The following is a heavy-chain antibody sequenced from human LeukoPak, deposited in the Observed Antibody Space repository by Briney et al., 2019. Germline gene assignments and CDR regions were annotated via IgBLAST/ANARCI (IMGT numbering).Heavy chain of an antibody. D-gene: IGHD2-15*01. Sequence: SETLSLTCAVYGGSFSGYYWSWIRQPPGKGLEWIGEINHSGSTNYNPSLKSRVTISVDTSKNQSSLKLSSVTAADTAVYYCARGLAQSGDCSGGSCYSGAYYFDYWGQGTLVTVSS. CDR3: ARGLAQSGDCSGGSCYSGAYYFDY. CDR2: INHSGST. CDR1: GGSFSGYY. V-gene: IGHV4-34*01. J-gene: IGHJ4*02.